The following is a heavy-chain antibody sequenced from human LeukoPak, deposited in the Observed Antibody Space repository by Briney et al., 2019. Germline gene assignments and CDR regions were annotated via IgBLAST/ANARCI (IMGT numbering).Heavy chain of an antibody. CDR2: IYYSGST. D-gene: IGHD2-2*01. V-gene: IGHV4-39*01. CDR3: ASPYCSSTSCYGYYGMDV. J-gene: IGHJ6*02. CDR1: GGSISSSSYY. Sequence: SETLSLTCTVSGGSISSSSYYWGWIRQPSGKGLEWIGSIYYSGSTYYNPSLKSRVTISVDTSKNQFSLKLSSVTAADTAVYYCASPYCSSTSCYGYYGMDVWGQGTTVTVSS.